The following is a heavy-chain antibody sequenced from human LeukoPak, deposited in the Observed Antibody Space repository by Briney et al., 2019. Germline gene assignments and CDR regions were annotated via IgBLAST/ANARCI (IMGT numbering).Heavy chain of an antibody. Sequence: GRSLRLSCAASGFTFDDYAMPWVRQAPGKGLEWVSGISWNSGSIGYADSVKGRFTISRDNAKNSLYLQMNSLRAEDTALYYCAKDMVREPLNALDIWGQGTMVTVSS. D-gene: IGHD3-10*01. CDR2: ISWNSGSI. CDR1: GFTFDDYA. J-gene: IGHJ3*02. V-gene: IGHV3-9*01. CDR3: AKDMVREPLNALDI.